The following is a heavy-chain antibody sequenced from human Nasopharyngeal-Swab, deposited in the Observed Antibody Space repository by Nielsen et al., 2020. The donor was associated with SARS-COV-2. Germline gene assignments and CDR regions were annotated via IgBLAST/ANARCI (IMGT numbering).Heavy chain of an antibody. V-gene: IGHV3-7*01. J-gene: IGHJ4*02. CDR3: ARRTFSSASLIDC. CDR2: IKQDGSEE. Sequence: WIRQPLGKGLEWVANIKQDGSEEYYEDSVKGRFTISRDNAKNSLYLQMNSLRVEDTAVYYCARRTFSSASLIDCWGQGTLVTVSS. D-gene: IGHD2-2*01.